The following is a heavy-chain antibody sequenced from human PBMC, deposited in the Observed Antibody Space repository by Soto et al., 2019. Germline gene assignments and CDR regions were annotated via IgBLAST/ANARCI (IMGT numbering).Heavy chain of an antibody. CDR3: ARGPGSAADYCYYMDV. CDR2: MNPNSGNT. J-gene: IGHJ6*03. D-gene: IGHD6-13*01. V-gene: IGHV1-8*01. CDR1: GYTFTSYD. Sequence: QVQLVQSGAEVKKPGASVKVSCKASGYTFTSYDINWVRQATGQGLEWMGWMNPNSGNTGYAQKFQGRATMTRNTSISTAYMELSSLRSEDTAVYYCARGPGSAADYCYYMDVWGKGTTVTVSS.